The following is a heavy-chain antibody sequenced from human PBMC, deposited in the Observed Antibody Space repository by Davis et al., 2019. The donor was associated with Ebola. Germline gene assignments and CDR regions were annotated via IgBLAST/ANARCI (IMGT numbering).Heavy chain of an antibody. CDR1: GGSISSSY. CDR2: IYYSGIT. V-gene: IGHV4-39*01. D-gene: IGHD3-22*01. J-gene: IGHJ4*02. CDR3: ARGLTYYYDSSGYY. Sequence: MPSETLSLTCTVSGGSISSSYWGWIRQPPRKGLEWIGSIYYSGITYYNPSLKSRVTISVDTSKNQFSLKLSSVTAADTAVYYCARGLTYYYDSSGYYWGQGTLVTVSS.